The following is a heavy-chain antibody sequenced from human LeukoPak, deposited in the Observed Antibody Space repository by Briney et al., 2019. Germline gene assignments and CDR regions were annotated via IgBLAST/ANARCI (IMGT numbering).Heavy chain of an antibody. CDR2: IYHSGST. Sequence: SETLSLTCIVSGGSISSGAYYWSWIRQPPGNGLEWIGYIYHSGSTYYNPSLKSRVTISVDRSKNQFSLKLSSVTAADTAVYYCARWGIAAAGLGYWGQGTLVTVSS. J-gene: IGHJ4*02. CDR3: ARWGIAAAGLGY. D-gene: IGHD6-13*01. CDR1: GGSISSGAYY. V-gene: IGHV4-30-2*01.